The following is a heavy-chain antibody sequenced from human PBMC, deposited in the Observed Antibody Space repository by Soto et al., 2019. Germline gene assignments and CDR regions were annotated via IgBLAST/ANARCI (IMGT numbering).Heavy chain of an antibody. Sequence: TSETLSLTCTVSGGSISSSSYYWGWIRQPPGKGLEWIGSIYYSGSTYYNPSLKSRVTISVDTSKNQFSLKLSSVTAADTAVYYCARHLWELLSLGRFDPWGQGTLVT. CDR3: ARHLWELLSLGRFDP. CDR1: GGSISSSSYY. V-gene: IGHV4-39*01. J-gene: IGHJ5*02. CDR2: IYYSGST. D-gene: IGHD1-26*01.